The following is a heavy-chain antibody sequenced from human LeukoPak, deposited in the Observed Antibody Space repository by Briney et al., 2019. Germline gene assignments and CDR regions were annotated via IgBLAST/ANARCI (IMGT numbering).Heavy chain of an antibody. CDR3: ARDTGSNYDFWSGYSN. CDR2: IKQDGSEK. CDR1: GFTFSSYW. D-gene: IGHD3-3*01. Sequence: GGSLRLSCAASGFTFSSYWMSWVRQAPGKGLEWVANIKQDGSEKYYVDSVKGRFTISRDNAKNSLYLQMNSLRAEDTAVYYCARDTGSNYDFWSGYSNWGQGTPVTVSS. V-gene: IGHV3-7*01. J-gene: IGHJ4*02.